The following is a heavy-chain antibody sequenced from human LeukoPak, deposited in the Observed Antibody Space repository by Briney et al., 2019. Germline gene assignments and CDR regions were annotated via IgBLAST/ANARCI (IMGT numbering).Heavy chain of an antibody. CDR1: GFTFSSYA. CDR2: ISGRVGST. J-gene: IGHJ4*02. Sequence: PGGSLRLSCAASGFTFSSYAMSSARPAPGAGLELVSAISGRVGSTYYEDSVKGRFTISRDNSKNTLYLQMNSLRAEDTAVYYCAKKYDYVWGSYRSPHYFDYWGQGTLVTVSS. D-gene: IGHD3-16*02. V-gene: IGHV3-23*01. CDR3: AKKYDYVWGSYRSPHYFDY.